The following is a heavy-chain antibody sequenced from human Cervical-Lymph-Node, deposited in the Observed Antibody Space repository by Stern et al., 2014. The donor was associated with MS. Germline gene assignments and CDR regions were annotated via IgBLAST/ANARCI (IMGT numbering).Heavy chain of an antibody. V-gene: IGHV3-15*01. Sequence: EVQLVESGGGLVKPGGSLRLSCAASGFTFSYAWMSWVRQAPGKGLQWVGRIKSKTDGGTTDYAAPVKGRFTISRDDSKNTLYLEMNSLKTEDTAVYYCTRLNYFDSSGYAYYYYGMDVWGQGTTVTVSS. CDR1: GFTFSYAW. J-gene: IGHJ6*02. D-gene: IGHD3-22*01. CDR3: TRLNYFDSSGYAYYYYGMDV. CDR2: IKSKTDGGTT.